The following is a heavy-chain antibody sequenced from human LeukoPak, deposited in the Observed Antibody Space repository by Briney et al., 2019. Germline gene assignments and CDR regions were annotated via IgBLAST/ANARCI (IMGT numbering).Heavy chain of an antibody. CDR3: ARVGIAAAVVWSDP. CDR1: GGSISSYC. CDR2: IAYSGGT. D-gene: IGHD6-13*01. V-gene: IGHV4-59*01. Sequence: SETLSLTCTVSGGSISSYCWSWVRQRPGKGLEWSGSIAYSGGTNNNPSLQSRVHISVDPSHNQSSLQLSSVTAADTAVYYCARVGIAAAVVWSDPWGQGTLVTVSS. J-gene: IGHJ5*02.